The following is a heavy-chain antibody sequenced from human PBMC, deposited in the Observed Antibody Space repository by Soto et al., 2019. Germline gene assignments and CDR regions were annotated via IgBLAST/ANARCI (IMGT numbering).Heavy chain of an antibody. V-gene: IGHV1-18*01. J-gene: IGHJ5*02. CDR1: GYTFTSYG. Sequence: ASVKVSCKASGYTFTSYGISWVRQAPGQGLEWMGWISAYNCNTNYAQKLQGRVTMTTDTSTSTAYMELRSLRSDDTAVYYCARIPGCSTSCQNWFDPWGQGTLVTVSS. CDR2: ISAYNCNT. CDR3: ARIPGCSTSCQNWFDP. D-gene: IGHD2-2*01.